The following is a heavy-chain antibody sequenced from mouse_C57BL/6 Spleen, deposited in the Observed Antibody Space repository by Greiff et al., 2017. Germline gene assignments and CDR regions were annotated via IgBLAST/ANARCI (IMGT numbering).Heavy chain of an antibody. Sequence: VQLQESGAELVKPGASVKISCKASGYAFSSYWMNWVKQRPGKGLEWIGQIYPGDGDTNYNGKFKGQATLPADKSSSTAYMQLNSLTAEDYAGDFCASPLTEGYFDFWGTGTTGTVSS. J-gene: IGHJ1*03. CDR3: ASPLTEGYFDF. CDR2: IYPGDGDT. V-gene: IGHV1-80*01. CDR1: GYAFSSYW.